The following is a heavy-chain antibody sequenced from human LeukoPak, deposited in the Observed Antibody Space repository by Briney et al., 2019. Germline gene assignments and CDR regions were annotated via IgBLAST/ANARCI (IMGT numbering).Heavy chain of an antibody. CDR1: GGSISSYY. CDR2: IYYSGST. D-gene: IGHD4-17*01. CDR3: AREAANGDYDGDFDY. J-gene: IGHJ4*02. V-gene: IGHV4-59*01. Sequence: SETLSLTCTVSGGSISSYYWNWIRQPPAKGLEWIGYIYYSGSTNYNPSLKSRVTISVDTSKNQFSLKLSSVTAADTAVYYCAREAANGDYDGDFDYWGQGTLITVSS.